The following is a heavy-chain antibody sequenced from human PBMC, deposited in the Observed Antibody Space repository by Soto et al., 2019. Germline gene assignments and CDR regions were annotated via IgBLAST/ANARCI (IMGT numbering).Heavy chain of an antibody. CDR3: AKDWTAI. D-gene: IGHD2-21*02. V-gene: IGHV3-23*01. J-gene: IGHJ3*02. Sequence: EVQLSESGGGLVQPGGSLRLSCAASGFTFGSYSISWVRQAPGKGLEWVSTVSGSGGSTYYGDSVKGRFTISRDNSKNTLYLQMNSLRAEDTAVYYCAKDWTAIWGQGTMVTVSS. CDR2: VSGSGGST. CDR1: GFTFGSYS.